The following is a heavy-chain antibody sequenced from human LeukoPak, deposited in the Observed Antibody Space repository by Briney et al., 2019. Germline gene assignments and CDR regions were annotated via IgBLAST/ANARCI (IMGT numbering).Heavy chain of an antibody. Sequence: ASVKVSCKASGYTFTSYGISWVRQAPGQGLEWMGWISAYNGNTIYAQKLQGRVTMTTDTSTSTAYMELRSLRSDDTAVYYCARDGYYDSIGYYLNWFDPWGQGNLVTVSS. CDR3: ARDGYYDSIGYYLNWFDP. J-gene: IGHJ5*02. CDR2: ISAYNGNT. V-gene: IGHV1-18*01. CDR1: GYTFTSYG. D-gene: IGHD3-22*01.